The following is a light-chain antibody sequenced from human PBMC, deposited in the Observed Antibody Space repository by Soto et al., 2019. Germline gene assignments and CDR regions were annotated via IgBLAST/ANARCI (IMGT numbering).Light chain of an antibody. J-gene: IGKJ2*01. CDR2: LGS. CDR1: QSLLHSNGYNY. CDR3: MQALPLLEYT. V-gene: IGKV2-28*01. Sequence: DIVMTQSPLSLPVTPGEPASISCRSSQSLLHSNGYNYLDWYLQKPGQSPQLLIYLGSNRASGVPDRFSGSGSGTDFTLKISRVEAEDVGVYYCMQALPLLEYTFGQGTKLEIK.